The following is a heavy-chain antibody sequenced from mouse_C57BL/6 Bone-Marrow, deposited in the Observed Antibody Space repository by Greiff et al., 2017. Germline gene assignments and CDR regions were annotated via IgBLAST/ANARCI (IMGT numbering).Heavy chain of an antibody. Sequence: QVQLKESGAELVKPGASVKLSCKASGYTFTSYWMHWVKQRPGQGLEWIGMIHPNSGSTNYNEKFKSKATLTVDKSSSTAYMQLSSLTSEDSAVYYCARKEAYYSNYAFAYWGQGTLVTVSA. J-gene: IGHJ3*01. CDR1: GYTFTSYW. V-gene: IGHV1-64*01. CDR2: IHPNSGST. D-gene: IGHD2-5*01. CDR3: ARKEAYYSNYAFAY.